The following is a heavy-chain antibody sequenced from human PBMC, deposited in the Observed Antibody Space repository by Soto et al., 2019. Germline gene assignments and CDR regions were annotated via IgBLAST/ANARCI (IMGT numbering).Heavy chain of an antibody. J-gene: IGHJ4*02. V-gene: IGHV3-48*02. CDR1: XXTFSXYN. Sequence: EVQLVESGGGLVQPGGSLRLSCAASXXTFSXYNMNWVRQAXGKGLXWVSYISSSSITIYYADSVKGRFTISRDNAKNSLYLQMNSLRDEDTAVYYCARDPYGGNSRGYYFDYWGQGTLVTVSS. CDR2: ISSSSITI. CDR3: ARDPYGGNSRGYYFDY. D-gene: IGHD4-17*01.